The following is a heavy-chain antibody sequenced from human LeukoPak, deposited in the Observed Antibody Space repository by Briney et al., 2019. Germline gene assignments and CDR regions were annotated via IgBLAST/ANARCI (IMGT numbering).Heavy chain of an antibody. V-gene: IGHV3-30*18. Sequence: GGSLRLSCAASGFTFSSYSMNWVRQAPGKGLEWVAVISYDGSNKYYADSVKGRFTISRDNSKNTLYLQMNSLRAEDTAVYYCAKREGQWLPDWGQGTLVTVSS. D-gene: IGHD6-19*01. CDR2: ISYDGSNK. CDR3: AKREGQWLPD. CDR1: GFTFSSYS. J-gene: IGHJ4*02.